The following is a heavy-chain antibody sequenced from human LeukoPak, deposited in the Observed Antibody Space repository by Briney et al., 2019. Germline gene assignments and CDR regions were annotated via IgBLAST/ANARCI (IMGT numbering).Heavy chain of an antibody. D-gene: IGHD6-13*01. CDR3: ARDPPGAAGVYAFDM. V-gene: IGHV4-31*03. CDR2: IHYGGST. Sequence: SETLSLTCTVSGGSISSGGYYWSWLRQHPGKGLEWIGYIHYGGSTYYNPSLKSRVSISVEKSKNQFSLRLTSVTPADTAVYYCARDPPGAAGVYAFDMWGQGTMVTVSS. J-gene: IGHJ3*02. CDR1: GGSISSGGYY.